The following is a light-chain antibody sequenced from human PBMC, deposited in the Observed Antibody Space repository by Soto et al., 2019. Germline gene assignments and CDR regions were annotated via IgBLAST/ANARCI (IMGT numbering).Light chain of an antibody. V-gene: IGLV2-14*01. CDR1: SSDVGGYNY. Sequence: QSVLTQAASVSGSPGQSITISCTGTSSDVGGYNYVSWYQQHPGKAPKLMIYDVSNRPSGVSNRFSGSKSGNTASLTISGLQAEDEADYYCSSYTSSSTVFGTGTTLPVL. J-gene: IGLJ1*01. CDR3: SSYTSSSTV. CDR2: DVS.